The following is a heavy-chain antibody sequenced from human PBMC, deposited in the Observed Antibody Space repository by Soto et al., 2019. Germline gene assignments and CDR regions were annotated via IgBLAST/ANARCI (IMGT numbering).Heavy chain of an antibody. D-gene: IGHD3-3*01. CDR2: ISAYNGNT. V-gene: IGHV1-18*01. J-gene: IGHJ4*02. Sequence: QVQLVQSGAEVKKPGASVKVSCKASGYTFTSYGISWVRQAPGQGLEWMGWISAYNGNTNYAQKLQGRVTMTTDKTTRTGYKEVRSLRSDGTAVYYCAGDLYYDFWSGYSDYWGQGTLVTVSS. CDR3: AGDLYYDFWSGYSDY. CDR1: GYTFTSYG.